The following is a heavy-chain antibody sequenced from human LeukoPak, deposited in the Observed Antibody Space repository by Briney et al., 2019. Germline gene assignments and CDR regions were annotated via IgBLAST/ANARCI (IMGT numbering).Heavy chain of an antibody. D-gene: IGHD1-26*01. CDR2: ISVSGDTI. J-gene: IGHJ4*02. CDR3: ARDPSWEILSYFDY. Sequence: GGSLRLSCAASGFTFRNYYMTWSREGLGKGLEWGSYISVSGDTIYYGDSVRGRFTISRDNAKNSLYLDMNTLKAEDTAVYYCARDPSWEILSYFDYWGQGTLVTVSS. CDR1: GFTFRNYY. V-gene: IGHV3-11*04.